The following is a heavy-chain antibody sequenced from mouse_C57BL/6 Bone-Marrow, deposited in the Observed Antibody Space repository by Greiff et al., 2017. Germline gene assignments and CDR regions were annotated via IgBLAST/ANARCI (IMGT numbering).Heavy chain of an antibody. V-gene: IGHV1-12*01. J-gene: IGHJ2*01. CDR3: ARSLTGTDYFDY. CDR2: IYPGNGDT. D-gene: IGHD4-1*01. CDR1: GYTFTSYN. Sequence: LQQSGAELVRPGASVKMSCKASGYTFTSYNMHWVKQTPRQGLEWIGAIYPGNGDTSYNQKFKGKATLTVDKSTSTAYMQLSSLTSEDSAVYFYARSLTGTDYFDYWGQGTTLTVSS.